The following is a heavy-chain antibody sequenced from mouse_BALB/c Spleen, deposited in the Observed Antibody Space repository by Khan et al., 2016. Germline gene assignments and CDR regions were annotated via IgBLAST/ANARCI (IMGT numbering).Heavy chain of an antibody. CDR2: ISYTGST. V-gene: IGHV3-2*02. CDR1: GYSITSDYA. D-gene: IGHD1-2*01. Sequence: EVQLQESGPGLVKPSQSLSLTCTVTGYSITSDYAWNWIRQFPGNKLEWMGYISYTGSTRYYPSLKSRISITRDTSKNQFFLQLHSVTTEDTATYYCARTPTAYYAMDYWGQGTSVTVSS. J-gene: IGHJ4*01. CDR3: ARTPTAYYAMDY.